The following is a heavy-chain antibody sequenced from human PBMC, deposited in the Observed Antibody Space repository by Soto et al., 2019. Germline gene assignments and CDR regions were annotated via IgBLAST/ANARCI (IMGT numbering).Heavy chain of an antibody. Sequence: GSLRLSCAASGFSFSSGDMCWIRQAPGKGLELVSIISGSGGTTYYAYSVKSQFTISRDNSKNTPYLQMKSLRAEDTDVYYCAKGPIWFSDCWGQGTLVTVSS. CDR3: AKGPIWFSDC. V-gene: IGHV3-23*01. J-gene: IGHJ4*02. CDR2: ISGSGGTT. CDR1: GFSFSSGD. D-gene: IGHD3-10*01.